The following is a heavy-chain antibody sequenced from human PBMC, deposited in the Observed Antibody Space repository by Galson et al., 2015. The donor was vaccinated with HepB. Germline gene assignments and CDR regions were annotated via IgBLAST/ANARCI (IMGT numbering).Heavy chain of an antibody. V-gene: IGHV1-69*04. CDR1: GGTFSSYT. J-gene: IGHJ4*02. CDR2: IIPILGIA. D-gene: IGHD5-24*01. Sequence: SVKVSCKASGGTFSSYTISWVRQAPGQGLEWMGRIIPILGIANYAQKFQGRVTITADKSTSTAYMELSSLRSEDTAVYYCARDWAQDGYSPRGFDYWGQGTRGTVSS. CDR3: ARDWAQDGYSPRGFDY.